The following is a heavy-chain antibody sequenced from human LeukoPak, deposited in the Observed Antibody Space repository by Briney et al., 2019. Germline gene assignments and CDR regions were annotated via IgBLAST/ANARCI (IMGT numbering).Heavy chain of an antibody. Sequence: GGSLRLSCAASGFTFDDYAMHWVRHAPGKGLEWVSGLNWNSGNIGYADSVKGRFTVSRDNAKNSLYLQMNSLRAEDTAVYYCAGFPHHYSSIFWGQGTLVTVSS. CDR2: LNWNSGNI. D-gene: IGHD6-13*01. V-gene: IGHV3-9*01. CDR3: AGFPHHYSSIF. CDR1: GFTFDDYA. J-gene: IGHJ4*02.